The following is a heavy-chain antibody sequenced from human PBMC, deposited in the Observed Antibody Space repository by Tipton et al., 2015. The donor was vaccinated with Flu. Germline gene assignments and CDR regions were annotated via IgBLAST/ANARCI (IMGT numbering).Heavy chain of an antibody. CDR3: AKDRRIAESGTIAFDV. J-gene: IGHJ3*01. V-gene: IGHV3-23*01. CDR1: GFTFSSYA. CDR2: ISVTGGST. D-gene: IGHD6-19*01. Sequence: SLRLSCAASGFTFSSYAMAWVRQGPGKGLEWASFISVTGGSTYYADSVKGRFTISRDNSKNTLYLEMNSLRAEDTAVYYCAKDRRIAESGTIAFDVWGQGTMVTVSS.